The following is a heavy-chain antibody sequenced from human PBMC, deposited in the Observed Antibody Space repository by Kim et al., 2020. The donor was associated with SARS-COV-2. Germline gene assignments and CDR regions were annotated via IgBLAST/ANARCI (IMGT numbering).Heavy chain of an antibody. CDR2: ISWNSGSI. CDR3: AKDRGYSYGWIDY. Sequence: GGSLRLSCAASGFTFGDYAMHWVRQAPGKGLEWVSGISWNSGSIGYADSVKGRFTISRDNAKNSLYLQMNSLRAEDTALYYCAKDRGYSYGWIDYWGQGTLVTVSS. J-gene: IGHJ4*02. D-gene: IGHD5-18*01. CDR1: GFTFGDYA. V-gene: IGHV3-9*01.